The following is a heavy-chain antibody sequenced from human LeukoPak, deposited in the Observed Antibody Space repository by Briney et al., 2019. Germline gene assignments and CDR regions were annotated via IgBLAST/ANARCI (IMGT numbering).Heavy chain of an antibody. V-gene: IGHV4-34*01. J-gene: IGHJ5*02. CDR2: INHSGST. Sequence: SETLSLTCAVYGGSFSGYYWSWIRQPPGKGLEWIGEINHSGSTNYNPSLKSRVTISVDTSKNQFSLKLSSVTAADTAVYYCARGLIRARIAARPFWFDPWGQGTLVTVSS. CDR1: GGSFSGYY. CDR3: ARGLIRARIAARPFWFDP. D-gene: IGHD6-6*01.